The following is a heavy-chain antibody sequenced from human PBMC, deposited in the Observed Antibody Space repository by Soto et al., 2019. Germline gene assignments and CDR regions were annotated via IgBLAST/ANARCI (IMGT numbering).Heavy chain of an antibody. CDR2: ISYDGSNK. V-gene: IGHV3-30*18. CDR3: AKDFGSGWYDQYWYFDL. CDR1: GFTFSSYG. J-gene: IGHJ2*01. Sequence: ESGGGVVQPGRSLRLSCAASGFTFSSYGMHWVRQAPGKGLEWVAVISYDGSNKYYADSVKGRFTISRDNSKNTLYLQMNSLRAEDTAVYYCAKDFGSGWYDQYWYFDLWGRGTLVTVSS. D-gene: IGHD6-19*01.